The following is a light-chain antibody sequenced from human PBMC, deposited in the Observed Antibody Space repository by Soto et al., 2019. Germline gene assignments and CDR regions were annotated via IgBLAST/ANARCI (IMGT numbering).Light chain of an antibody. J-gene: IGKJ4*01. CDR2: GSS. CDR1: QIVGTTS. Sequence: EIVLTQSPGTLSLPPGGRATLSCRASQIVGTTSLAWYQQKPGQAPRLLIYGSSNRAPGIPDRFSGGGSGTDFTLTISGLEPEDCAVYYCQQFNIWPHMLSFGGGTKLEMK. V-gene: IGKV3-20*01. CDR3: QQFNIWPHMLS.